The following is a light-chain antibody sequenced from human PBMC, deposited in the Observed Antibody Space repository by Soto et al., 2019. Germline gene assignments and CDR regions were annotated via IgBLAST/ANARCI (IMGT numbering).Light chain of an antibody. J-gene: IGLJ2*01. CDR3: SAWDASLNAIL. V-gene: IGLV1-44*01. CDR1: SSNIGSNI. Sequence: QSVLSQPPSASGTPGQRVTISCSGRSSNIGSNIVNWYQQLPGTAPKLLIYNNDQRPSGVPDRFSGSKSGTSASLAISGLQSEDEAAYYCSAWDASLNAILFGGGTKLTVL. CDR2: NND.